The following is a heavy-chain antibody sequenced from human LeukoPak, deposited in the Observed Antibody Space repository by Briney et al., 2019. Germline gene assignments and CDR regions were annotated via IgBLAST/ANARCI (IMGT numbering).Heavy chain of an antibody. CDR1: GYSFTSYG. J-gene: IGHJ4*02. CDR2: ISAYNGNT. D-gene: IGHD3-22*01. Sequence: ASVKVSCKASGYSFTSYGISWVRQAPGQGLEWMGWISAYNGNTNYAQTLQGRVTMTTDTSTSTAYMELRSLRSDDTAVYYCARGAHYDSSGYFGYWGQGTLVTVSS. CDR3: ARGAHYDSSGYFGY. V-gene: IGHV1-18*01.